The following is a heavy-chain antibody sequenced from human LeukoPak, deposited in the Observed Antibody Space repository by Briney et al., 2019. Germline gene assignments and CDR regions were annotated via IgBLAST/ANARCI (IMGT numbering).Heavy chain of an antibody. CDR2: IYYSGTT. V-gene: IGHV4-59*11. CDR3: AREDPQTTVPEGMDV. J-gene: IGHJ6*02. D-gene: IGHD4-17*01. Sequence: SETLSLTCTVSGGSISSHFWSWIRQSPGKGLEWIGYIYYSGTTNYNPSLKSRVTLSVDTSKSQFSLQLRSVTAADTAVYYCAREDPQTTVPEGMDVWGQGTTVTVSS. CDR1: GGSISSHF.